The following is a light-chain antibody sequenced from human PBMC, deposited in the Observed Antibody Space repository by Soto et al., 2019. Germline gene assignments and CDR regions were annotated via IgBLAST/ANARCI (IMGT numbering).Light chain of an antibody. CDR2: SVT. Sequence: QSALTQPRSVSGSPGQSVTISCSGTNSDVGGYNSVAWYQQKPGEAPKLLLYSVTKRPSGVPDRFSGSKSGNMASLIISGLQAEDEADYYCCPYAGSSTNYVFGTGTKVTVL. V-gene: IGLV2-11*01. J-gene: IGLJ1*01. CDR1: NSDVGGYNS. CDR3: CPYAGSSTNYV.